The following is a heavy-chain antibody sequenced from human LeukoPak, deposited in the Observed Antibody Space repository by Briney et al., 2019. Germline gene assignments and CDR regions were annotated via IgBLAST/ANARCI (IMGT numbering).Heavy chain of an antibody. CDR3: ARGLGPSDEIYYYGMDV. D-gene: IGHD5-24*01. J-gene: IGHJ6*02. V-gene: IGHV1-2*02. CDR1: GYTFTGYY. CDR2: INPNSGGT. Sequence: ASVKVSCKASGYTFTGYYMHWVRQAPGQGLEWMGWINPNSGGTNYAQKFQGRVTMTRDTSISTAYMELRSLRSDDTAVYYCARGLGPSDEIYYYGMDVWGQGTTVTVSS.